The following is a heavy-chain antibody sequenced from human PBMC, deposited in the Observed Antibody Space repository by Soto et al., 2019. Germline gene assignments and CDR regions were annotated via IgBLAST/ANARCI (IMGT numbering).Heavy chain of an antibody. J-gene: IGHJ4*02. CDR2: IYYSVST. Sequence: PSETLSLTCTVSGGSISSYYWSWIRQPPGKGLEWIGYIYYSVSTNYNPSLKSRVTISVDTSKNQFSLKLSSVTAADTAVYYCTTHPYYDRSWGYFDYWGQGTLVTVSS. CDR3: TTHPYYDRSWGYFDY. CDR1: GGSISSYY. D-gene: IGHD3-22*01. V-gene: IGHV4-59*08.